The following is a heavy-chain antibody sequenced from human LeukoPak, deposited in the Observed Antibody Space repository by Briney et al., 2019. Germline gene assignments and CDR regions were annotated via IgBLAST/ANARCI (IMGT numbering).Heavy chain of an antibody. J-gene: IGHJ6*03. V-gene: IGHV3-21*01. CDR1: GFTFSSYS. CDR2: ISSSSSYI. Sequence: PGGSLRLSCAASGFTFSSYSMNWVRQAPGKGLEWVSSISSSSSYIYYADSVKGRFTISRDNAKDSLYLQMNSLRAEDTAVYYCARSSRRATSDGGRFVSSRYYYMDVWGKGTTVTVSS. CDR3: ARSSRRATSDGGRFVSSRYYYMDV. D-gene: IGHD3-10*01.